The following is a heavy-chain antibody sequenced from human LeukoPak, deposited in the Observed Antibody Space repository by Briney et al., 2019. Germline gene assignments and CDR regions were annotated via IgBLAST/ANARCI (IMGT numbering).Heavy chain of an antibody. V-gene: IGHV3-74*01. CDR1: GFIFSSYW. CDR3: ARVDCSGGSCYSFGGYYYYMDV. J-gene: IGHJ6*03. Sequence: PGGSLRLSCAASGFIFSSYWMHWVRHAPGKGLAWVSRINTDGSSTSYADSVKGRFTISRDNAKNSLYLQMNSLRAEDTALYYCARVDCSGGSCYSFGGYYYYMDVWGKGTTVTVSS. CDR2: INTDGSST. D-gene: IGHD2-15*01.